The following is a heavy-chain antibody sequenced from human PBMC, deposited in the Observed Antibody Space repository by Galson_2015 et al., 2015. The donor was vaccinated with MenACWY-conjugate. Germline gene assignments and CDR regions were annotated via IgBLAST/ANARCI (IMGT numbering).Heavy chain of an antibody. CDR1: GGSISSSSYY. V-gene: IGHV4-31*03. D-gene: IGHD5-12*01. CDR3: ARLLQTYSGYAQYYFDY. Sequence: TLSLTCTVSGGSISSSSYYWGWIRQHPGKGLEWIGYIYYSGSTYYNPSLKSRVTISVDMSKNQFSLKLSSVTAADTAVYYCARLLQTYSGYAQYYFDYWGQGTLVTVSS. CDR2: IYYSGST. J-gene: IGHJ4*02.